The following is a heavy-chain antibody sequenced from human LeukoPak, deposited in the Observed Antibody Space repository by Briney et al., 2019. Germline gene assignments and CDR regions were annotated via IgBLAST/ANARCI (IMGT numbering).Heavy chain of an antibody. CDR3: AKNVREADWYYYYMDV. CDR2: IFYSGST. J-gene: IGHJ6*03. CDR1: GGSISTSNYY. D-gene: IGHD3-9*01. Sequence: SETLSLTCTVSGGSISTSNYYWGWIRQPPGKGLEWIGNIFYSGSTYYSPSLRSRVTISLDTSRNQFSLKLNSVTAADTAVYYCAKNVREADWYYYYMDVWGKGTTVTVSS. V-gene: IGHV4-39*07.